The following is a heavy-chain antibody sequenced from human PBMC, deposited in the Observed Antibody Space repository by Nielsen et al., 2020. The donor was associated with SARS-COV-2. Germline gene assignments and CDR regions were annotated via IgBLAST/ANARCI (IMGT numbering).Heavy chain of an antibody. J-gene: IGHJ4*02. CDR2: ISSSSTYI. V-gene: IGHV3-21*01. Sequence: WIRQPPGKGLEWVSSISSSSTYIYYADSVKGRFTISRDNAKNSLYLQMNSLRDEDTAVYYCARDPYDFWSGDFDYWGQGTLVTVSS. CDR3: ARDPYDFWSGDFDY. D-gene: IGHD3-3*01.